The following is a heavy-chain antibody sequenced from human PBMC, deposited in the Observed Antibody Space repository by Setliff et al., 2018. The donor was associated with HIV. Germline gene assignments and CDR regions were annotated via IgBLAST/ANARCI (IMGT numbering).Heavy chain of an antibody. D-gene: IGHD1-26*01. CDR1: GYTFSGYY. J-gene: IGHJ4*02. V-gene: IGHV1-2*02. CDR3: ALASIVSTARWNH. CDR2: INPNSGAT. Sequence: ASVKVSYKTSGYTFSGYYLHWVRRAPGRGLEWMGWINPNSGATNYARNFQGRVTMTRDTSISTAYMDLSSLTSDDTAVYYCALASIVSTARWNHWGRGTLVTVSS.